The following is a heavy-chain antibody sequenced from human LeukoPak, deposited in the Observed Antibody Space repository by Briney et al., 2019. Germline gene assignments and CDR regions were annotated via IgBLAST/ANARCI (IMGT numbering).Heavy chain of an antibody. CDR1: GFTFSSYG. V-gene: IGHV3-30*18. D-gene: IGHD6-13*01. CDR2: ISYDGSNK. J-gene: IGHJ5*02. CDR3: AKGAGSSRRNWFDT. Sequence: GRSLRLSCAASGFTFSSYGMHWVRQAPGKGLEWVAVISYDGSNKYYADSVKGRFTISRDNSKNTLYLQMNSLRAEDTAVYYCAKGAGSSRRNWFDTWGQGTLVTVSS.